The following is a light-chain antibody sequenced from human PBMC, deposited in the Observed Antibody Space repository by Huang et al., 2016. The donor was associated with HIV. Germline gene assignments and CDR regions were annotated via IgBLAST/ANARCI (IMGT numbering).Light chain of an antibody. CDR1: QSVSSN. CDR3: QQYNNWPPLT. CDR2: GAS. Sequence: EIVMTQSPATLSVSPGERATLSCRASQSVSSNLAWYQQKPGQAPRLLISGASTRATGIPARFSGRGSGTEFTLTISSLQSEDFAVYYCQQYNNWPPLTFGGGTKVEIK. V-gene: IGKV3-15*01. J-gene: IGKJ4*01.